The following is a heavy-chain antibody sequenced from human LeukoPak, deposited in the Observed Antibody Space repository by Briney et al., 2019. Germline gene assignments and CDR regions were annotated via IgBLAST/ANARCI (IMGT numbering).Heavy chain of an antibody. J-gene: IGHJ6*02. CDR2: FDPEDGET. Sequence: ASVKVSCKVSGYTLAELSMHWVRQAPGKGLEWMGGFDPEDGETIYAQKFQGRVTMTEDTSTDTAYMELRSLRSDDTAVYYCARDKSAAVYYYGMDVWGQGTTVTVSS. D-gene: IGHD6-13*01. V-gene: IGHV1-24*01. CDR3: ARDKSAAVYYYGMDV. CDR1: GYTLAELS.